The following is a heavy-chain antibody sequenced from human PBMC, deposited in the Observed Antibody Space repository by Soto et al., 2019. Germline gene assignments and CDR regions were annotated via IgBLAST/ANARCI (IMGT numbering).Heavy chain of an antibody. Sequence: SETLSLTCTVSGGSVSSGSYYWSWIRQPPGKGLEWIGYIYYSGSTNYNPSFKSRVTISVDTSKNQFSLKLSSVTAADTAVYYCARKTGAKYYYYYYGMDVWGQGTTVTVSS. J-gene: IGHJ6*02. CDR1: GGSVSSGSYY. V-gene: IGHV4-61*01. CDR2: IYYSGST. D-gene: IGHD3-10*01. CDR3: ARKTGAKYYYYYYGMDV.